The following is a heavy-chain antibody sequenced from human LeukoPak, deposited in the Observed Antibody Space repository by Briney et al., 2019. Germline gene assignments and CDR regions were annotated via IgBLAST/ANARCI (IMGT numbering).Heavy chain of an antibody. V-gene: IGHV1-8*03. CDR2: MNPNSGNT. CDR3: ARAERGYSYGPYYYYYMDV. D-gene: IGHD5-18*01. Sequence: ASVKVSCKASGYTFTSYDNNWVRQATGQGLEWMGWMNPNSGNTGYAQKFQGRVTITRNTSISTAYMELSSLRSEDTAVYYCARAERGYSYGPYYYYYMDVWGKGTTVTVSS. J-gene: IGHJ6*03. CDR1: GYTFTSYD.